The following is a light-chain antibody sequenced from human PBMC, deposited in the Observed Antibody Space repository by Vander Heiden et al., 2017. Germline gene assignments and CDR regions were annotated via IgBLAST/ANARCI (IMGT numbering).Light chain of an antibody. V-gene: IGLV3-1*01. CDR2: QDS. CDR3: QAWDSSTPYV. CDR1: KLGDKY. Sequence: SYELTQPPSVSVSPGPTASITCSGDKLGDKYACWYQQKPGQSPVLVIYQDSKRPAGIPERFSGSNSGNTATLTISGTQAMDEADYYCQAWDSSTPYVFGTGTKVTVL. J-gene: IGLJ1*01.